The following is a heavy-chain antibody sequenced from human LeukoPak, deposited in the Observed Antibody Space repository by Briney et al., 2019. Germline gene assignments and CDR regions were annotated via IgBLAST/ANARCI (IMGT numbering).Heavy chain of an antibody. J-gene: IGHJ4*02. CDR2: ITYDGYYK. CDR3: ARAEALLPYLY. Sequence: GGSLRLSCAASGFTFSTYGMHWVRQAPGKGLEWVALITYDGYYKYYSDSVKGRFTISSDTSKNTLSLQMNSLRAEDTAVYYCARAEALLPYLYWGQGTLVTVSS. CDR1: GFTFSTYG. D-gene: IGHD2-15*01. V-gene: IGHV3-30*03.